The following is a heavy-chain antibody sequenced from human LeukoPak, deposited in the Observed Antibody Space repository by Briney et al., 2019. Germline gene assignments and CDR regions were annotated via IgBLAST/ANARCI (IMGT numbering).Heavy chain of an antibody. CDR1: GGSISSSSYY. J-gene: IGHJ4*02. V-gene: IGHV4-39*07. CDR2: IYYSGST. D-gene: IGHD5-18*01. CDR3: ASSVYSYGTYFDY. Sequence: PSETLSLTCTVSGGSISSSSYYWGWIRQPPGKGLEWIGSIYYSGSTYYNPSLKSRVTISVDTSNNQFSLKLKSVTAADTAVYYCASSVYSYGTYFDYWGQGTLVTVSS.